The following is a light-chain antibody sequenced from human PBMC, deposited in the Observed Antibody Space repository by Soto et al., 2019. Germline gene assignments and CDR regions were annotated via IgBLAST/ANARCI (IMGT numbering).Light chain of an antibody. CDR2: DLN. V-gene: IGLV2-14*03. Sequence: QSVLTQPASVSGSPGQSITISCTGTSSDIGAYNFVSWYQQHPGKAPKLMLYDLNIRPSGVSNRFSGSKSGNTASLTISGLQGEDEADYYCTSWTTSTTMIFGGGTKLTVL. CDR1: SSDIGAYNF. CDR3: TSWTTSTTMI. J-gene: IGLJ2*01.